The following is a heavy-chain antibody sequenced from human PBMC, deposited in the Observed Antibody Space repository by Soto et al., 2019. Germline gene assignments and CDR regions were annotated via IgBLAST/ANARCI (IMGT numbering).Heavy chain of an antibody. Sequence: PGGSLRLSCAASGLTFSSSAMTWVRQAPGKGLEWVSAISGSGGSTYYADSVKGRSTIFRDNSKNTLYLQMSSLRVEDTAIYYCAKMDNDILTGYLTYGMDVWGQGTTVTVSS. V-gene: IGHV3-23*01. CDR3: AKMDNDILTGYLTYGMDV. D-gene: IGHD3-9*01. J-gene: IGHJ6*02. CDR2: ISGSGGST. CDR1: GLTFSSSA.